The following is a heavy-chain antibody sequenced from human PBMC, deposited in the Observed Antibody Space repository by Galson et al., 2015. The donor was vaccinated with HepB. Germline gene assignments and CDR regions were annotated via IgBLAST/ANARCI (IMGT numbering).Heavy chain of an antibody. J-gene: IGHJ6*04. Sequence: SLRLSCAASGFTFSHYGMHWVRQAPGKGLEWVALIWYDGNNKYYADSVKGRFTISRDNSKNTLYLQMSSLRAEDTAVYYCARDLTYAYGDHMGPMDVWGSGTTVTVSS. V-gene: IGHV3-33*01. CDR1: GFTFSHYG. D-gene: IGHD4-17*01. CDR3: ARDLTYAYGDHMGPMDV. CDR2: IWYDGNNK.